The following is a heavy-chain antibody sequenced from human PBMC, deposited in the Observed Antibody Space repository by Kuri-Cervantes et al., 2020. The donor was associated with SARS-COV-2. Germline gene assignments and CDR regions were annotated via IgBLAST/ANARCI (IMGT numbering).Heavy chain of an antibody. J-gene: IGHJ6*02. Sequence: GESLKISCAASGFTFSSYDMHWVRQATGKGLEWVSAIGTAGDTYYPGSVKGRFTISRENAKNSLHLQMNSLRAGDTAVYYCARDLGGPRFGGMDVWGQGTTVTVSS. D-gene: IGHD3-16*01. CDR3: ARDLGGPRFGGMDV. CDR1: GFTFSSYD. V-gene: IGHV3-13*01. CDR2: IGTAGDT.